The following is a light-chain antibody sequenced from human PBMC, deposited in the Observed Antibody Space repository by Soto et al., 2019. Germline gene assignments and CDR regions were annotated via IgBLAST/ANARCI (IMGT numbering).Light chain of an antibody. J-gene: IGKJ1*01. CDR2: GAS. V-gene: IGKV1-9*01. CDR1: PAIASF. CDR3: QQLNGSPWT. Sequence: IQLTQSPSSLSASVGDRVTITCRASPAIASFLAWYQQKPGTAPKLLIYGASTLQSGVPSRFSGSRSGTDYTLTIGSMQTADFANYYCQQLNGSPWTFGQATKVDI.